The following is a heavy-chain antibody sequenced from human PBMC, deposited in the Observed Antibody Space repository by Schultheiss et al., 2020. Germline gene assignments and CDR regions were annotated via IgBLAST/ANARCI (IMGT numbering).Heavy chain of an antibody. J-gene: IGHJ6*04. CDR2: INPKYGAA. CDR3: ARDRGYQLLYSQLRYGMDV. Sequence: ASVKVSCKASGYTFSDYYMYWVRQAPGQGLEWMGRINPKYGAANYAQKFQGRVTMTRDTSISTAYMELSRLTSDDTAVYYCARDRGYQLLYSQLRYGMDVWGRGTTVTVSS. D-gene: IGHD2-2*02. V-gene: IGHV1-2*06. CDR1: GYTFSDYY.